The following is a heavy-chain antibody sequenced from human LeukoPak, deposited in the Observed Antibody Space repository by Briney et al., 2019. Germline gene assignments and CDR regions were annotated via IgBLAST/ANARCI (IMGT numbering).Heavy chain of an antibody. V-gene: IGHV4-39*07. CDR2: IYYSGST. J-gene: IGHJ5*02. Sequence: SETLSLTCTVSGGSISSSSYYWGWIRQPPGKGLEWIGYIYYSGSTYYNPSLKSRVTISVDTSKNQFSLKLSSVTAADTAVYYCARGRGWFDPWGQGTLVTVSS. CDR3: ARGRGWFDP. CDR1: GGSISSSSYY.